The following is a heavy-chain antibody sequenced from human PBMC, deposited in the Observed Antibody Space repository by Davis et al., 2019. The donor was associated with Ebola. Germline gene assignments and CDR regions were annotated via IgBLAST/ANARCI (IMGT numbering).Heavy chain of an antibody. CDR1: GFTFSSYS. J-gene: IGHJ6*02. Sequence: PGGSLRLSCAASGFTFSSYSMNWVRQAPGKGLEWVSYISSSSTIYYADSVKGRFTISRDNAKNSLYLQMNSLRDEDTAVYYCARERGGDDDYFDYYYYYGMDVWGQGTTVTVSS. CDR3: ARERGGDDDYFDYYYYYGMDV. V-gene: IGHV3-48*02. D-gene: IGHD4-17*01. CDR2: ISSSSTI.